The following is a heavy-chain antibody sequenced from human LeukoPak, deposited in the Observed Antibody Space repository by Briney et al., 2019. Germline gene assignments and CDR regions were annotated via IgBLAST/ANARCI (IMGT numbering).Heavy chain of an antibody. Sequence: PGGSLRLSCAASRFTFSSYAMSWVRQAPGKGLEWVSAISGSGGSTYYADSVKGRFTISRDNSKNTLYLQMNSLRAEDTAVYYCAKQFWRTQRYNWFDPWGQGTLVTVSS. CDR1: RFTFSSYA. CDR3: AKQFWRTQRYNWFDP. CDR2: ISGSGGST. J-gene: IGHJ5*02. V-gene: IGHV3-23*01. D-gene: IGHD3-3*01.